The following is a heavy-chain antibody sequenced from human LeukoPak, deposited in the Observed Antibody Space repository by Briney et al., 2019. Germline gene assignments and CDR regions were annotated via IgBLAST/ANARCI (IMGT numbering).Heavy chain of an antibody. V-gene: IGHV4-59*01. CDR1: GGSIRSYH. Sequence: PSETLSLTCSVSGGSIRSYHWSWIRQPPGKGLEWIGYSYYSGSTNYNPSLKSRVTISVDKSKNQFSLKLTSVTAADMAVYYCARGSITMVRGAYPYFDYWGQGTLVTVSS. CDR3: ARGSITMVRGAYPYFDY. J-gene: IGHJ4*02. D-gene: IGHD3-10*01. CDR2: SYYSGST.